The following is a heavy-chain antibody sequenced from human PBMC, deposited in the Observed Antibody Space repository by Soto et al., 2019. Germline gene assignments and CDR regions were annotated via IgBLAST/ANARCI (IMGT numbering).Heavy chain of an antibody. D-gene: IGHD5-12*01. Sequence: GGSLRLSCAASGFTFSSYGMHWVRQAPGKGLEWVAVIWNDGSNKYYADSVKGRFTISRDNSKNTLYLQMNSLRAEDTAVYYCARSRGHSGYLYYFDYWGQGTLVTVSS. CDR3: ARSRGHSGYLYYFDY. J-gene: IGHJ4*02. V-gene: IGHV3-33*01. CDR2: IWNDGSNK. CDR1: GFTFSSYG.